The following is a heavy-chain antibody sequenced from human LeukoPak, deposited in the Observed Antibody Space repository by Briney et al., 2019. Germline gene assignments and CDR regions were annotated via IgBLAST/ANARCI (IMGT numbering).Heavy chain of an antibody. CDR2: IIPIFGTA. D-gene: IGHD6-13*01. V-gene: IGHV1-69*13. CDR1: GGTFSSYA. CDR3: ARKAPGGTTFYYYYGMDV. Sequence: GASVKVSCKASGGTFSSYAISWVRQAPGQGLEWMGGIIPIFGTANYAQKFQGRVTITADESTSTAYMELSSLRSEDTAVYYCARKAPGGTTFYYYYGMDVWGQGTTVTVSS. J-gene: IGHJ6*02.